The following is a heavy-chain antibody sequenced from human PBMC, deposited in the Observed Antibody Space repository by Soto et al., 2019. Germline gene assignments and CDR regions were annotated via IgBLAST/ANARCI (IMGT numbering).Heavy chain of an antibody. D-gene: IGHD6-19*01. J-gene: IGHJ6*02. Sequence: PSETLSLTCAVYGGSFSGYYWSWIRQPPGKGLQWIGEINHSGSTNYNPSLKGRVTISVDTSKNQFSLKLSSVTAADTAVYYCARFAGYSSGWSPYYYYGMDVWGQGTTVTVSS. CDR2: INHSGST. CDR3: ARFAGYSSGWSPYYYYGMDV. V-gene: IGHV4-34*01. CDR1: GGSFSGYY.